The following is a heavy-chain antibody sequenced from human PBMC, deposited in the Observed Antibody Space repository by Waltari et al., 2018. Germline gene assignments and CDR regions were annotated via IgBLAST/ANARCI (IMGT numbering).Heavy chain of an antibody. D-gene: IGHD5-12*01. Sequence: QVQLVQSGAEVKKPGASVKVSCKVSGYTLTELSMHWVRQAPGKGLEWMGGFDPEDGETSYGQKFQGRVTMTEDTSTDTAYMELSSLRSEDTAVYYCATGALLHKYSGYDYKWFDPWGQGTLVTVSS. V-gene: IGHV1-24*01. J-gene: IGHJ5*02. CDR3: ATGALLHKYSGYDYKWFDP. CDR1: GYTLTELS. CDR2: FDPEDGET.